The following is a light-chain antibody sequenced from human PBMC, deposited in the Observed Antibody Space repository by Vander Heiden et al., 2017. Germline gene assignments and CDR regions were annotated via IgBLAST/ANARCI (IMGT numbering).Light chain of an antibody. Sequence: EIVLTQSPGTLSLSPGERATLSCRASQSISSTYLAWYQQKPGQAPRLLIYGASSGSGTDFTLTISRLEPDDFAVFYCQQYSDSLRTFGQGTKVEIK. CDR1: QSISSTY. CDR3: QQYSDSLRT. J-gene: IGKJ1*01. CDR2: GAS. V-gene: IGKV3-20*01.